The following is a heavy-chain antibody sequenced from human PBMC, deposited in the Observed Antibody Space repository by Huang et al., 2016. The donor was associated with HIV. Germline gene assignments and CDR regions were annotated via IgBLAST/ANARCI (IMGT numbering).Heavy chain of an antibody. CDR1: GFTFSSYG. D-gene: IGHD3-3*01. CDR2: ISYDEDNK. V-gene: IGHV3-30*03. J-gene: IGHJ4*02. Sequence: QILLIESGGGVVQPGRSLRLSCAASGFTFSSYGMHWVRQAPGKGLEWVAVISYDEDNKYYADPGRGRFTISRDNSKNTLYLQMNSLRIEDTAVYYCARGPIRFLAWLLNFDYWGQGALVTVSS. CDR3: ARGPIRFLAWLLNFDY.